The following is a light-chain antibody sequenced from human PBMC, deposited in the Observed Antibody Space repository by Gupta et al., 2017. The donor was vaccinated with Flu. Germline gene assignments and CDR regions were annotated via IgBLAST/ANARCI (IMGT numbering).Light chain of an antibody. CDR3: QQYYSTPGT. V-gene: IGKV4-1*01. Sequence: SLGERATINCKSSQSVLYSSNNKNYLAWYQQKPGQPPKLLIYWASTRESGVPDRFSGSGSGTDFTLTISSLQAEDVAVYYCQQYYSTPGTFGQGTKLEIK. J-gene: IGKJ2*01. CDR2: WAS. CDR1: QSVLYSSNNKNY.